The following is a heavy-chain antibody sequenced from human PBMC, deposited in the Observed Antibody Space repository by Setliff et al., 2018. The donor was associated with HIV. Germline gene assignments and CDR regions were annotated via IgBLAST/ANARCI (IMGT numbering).Heavy chain of an antibody. D-gene: IGHD6-13*01. J-gene: IGHJ6*03. CDR3: ARVAYASLSSSWYLLDYYYYLDV. CDR2: ISPYNGNT. CDR1: GYSFTSYG. V-gene: IGHV1-18*01. Sequence: ASVKVSCKSSGYSFTSYGISWVRQAPGQGLEWMGWISPYNGNTNYAQKLQGRITVTTDTSTNTAYMELRTLRSDDTAVYYCARVAYASLSSSWYLLDYYYYLDVWGKGTTVTVSS.